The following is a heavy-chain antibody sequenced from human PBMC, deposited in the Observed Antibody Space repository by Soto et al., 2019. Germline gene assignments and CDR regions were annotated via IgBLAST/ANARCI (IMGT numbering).Heavy chain of an antibody. CDR1: GYTFTSYG. CDR3: ARSRRGVGATTRFDY. J-gene: IGHJ4*02. D-gene: IGHD1-26*01. Sequence: QVQLVQSGAEVKKPGASVKVSCKASGYTFTSYGISWVRQAPGQGLEWMGWISAYNGNTNYAQKLQGRVTMTTDTSTSTAYIELRSLRSDDTAVYYCARSRRGVGATTRFDYWGQGTLVTVSS. CDR2: ISAYNGNT. V-gene: IGHV1-18*01.